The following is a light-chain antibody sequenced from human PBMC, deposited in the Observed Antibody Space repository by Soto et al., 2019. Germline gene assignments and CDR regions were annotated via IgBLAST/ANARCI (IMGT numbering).Light chain of an antibody. V-gene: IGLV2-14*01. CDR3: SSYASSNTVV. CDR1: SSDVGGYNY. CDR2: DVS. Sequence: QSVLTQPASVSGSPGQSITISCTGTSSDVGGYNYVSWYQQHPGKAPKLIIYDVSNRPSGVSNRFSGSKSGNTASLTMSGLQAEDEADYYCSSYASSNTVVFGGGTKLTVL. J-gene: IGLJ2*01.